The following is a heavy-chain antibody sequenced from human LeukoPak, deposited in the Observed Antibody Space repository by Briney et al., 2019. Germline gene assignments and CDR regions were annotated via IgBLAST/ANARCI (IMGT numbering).Heavy chain of an antibody. Sequence: SETLSLICSVSGDSLSTYYSSWVRQAPGKGLEWIGHVSYNVRTNYNPSLKSRAAISLGTSKSHFSLTLNSMTPADTAIYYCAREHGSWSYRYYFFVDVWGKGTTVTVSS. CDR1: GDSLSTYY. V-gene: IGHV4-59*01. CDR2: VSYNVRT. D-gene: IGHD4-11*01. J-gene: IGHJ6*03. CDR3: AREHGSWSYRYYFFVDV.